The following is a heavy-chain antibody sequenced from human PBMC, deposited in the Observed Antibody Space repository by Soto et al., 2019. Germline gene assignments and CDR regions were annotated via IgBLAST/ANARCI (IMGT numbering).Heavy chain of an antibody. CDR1: GGSISNYY. CDR3: ARRHGYTFDY. CDR2: IYYSGST. V-gene: IGHV4-59*08. Sequence: SETLSLTCTVSGGSISNYYWSWIRQPPGKGLEWIGYIYYSGSTNYNPSLKSRVTISVDTSKNQFSLKLSSVTAADTAVYYGARRHGYTFDYWGQGTLVTVSS. D-gene: IGHD3-16*02. J-gene: IGHJ4*02.